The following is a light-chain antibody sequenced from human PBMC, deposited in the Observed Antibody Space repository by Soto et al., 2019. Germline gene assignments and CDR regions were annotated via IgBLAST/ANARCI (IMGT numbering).Light chain of an antibody. V-gene: IGKV1-33*01. Sequence: DIQMTQSPSSLSASVGDRVTITCQASQDIKNYLNWYQQKPGKAPNLLIYDASNLKTGVTSRFTGSGYRTHITFHISSLQPEDIATYYRQHYEHLPPLSFGGGTKVEIK. CDR2: DAS. J-gene: IGKJ4*01. CDR3: QHYEHLPPLS. CDR1: QDIKNY.